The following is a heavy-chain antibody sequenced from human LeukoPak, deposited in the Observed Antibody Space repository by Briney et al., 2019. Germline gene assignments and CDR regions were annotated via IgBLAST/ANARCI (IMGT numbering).Heavy chain of an antibody. J-gene: IGHJ5*02. CDR2: ISYDGSNK. CDR3: AKEARIVGATWLDP. D-gene: IGHD1-26*01. V-gene: IGHV3-30*18. Sequence: PGGSLRLSCAASGFTFSSYGMHWVRQAPGKGLEWVAVISYDGSNKYYADSVKGRFTISRDNSKNTLYLQMNSLRAEDTAVYYCAKEARIVGATWLDPWGQGTLVTVSS. CDR1: GFTFSSYG.